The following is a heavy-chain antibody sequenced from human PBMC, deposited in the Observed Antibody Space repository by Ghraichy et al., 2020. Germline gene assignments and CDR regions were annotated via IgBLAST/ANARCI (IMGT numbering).Heavy chain of an antibody. V-gene: IGHV3-48*04. CDR3: ARGVGAVAGHYYHGLDV. D-gene: IGHD6-19*01. Sequence: SYISSSSNMIYYSDSVRGRFTISRDNAKNSLNLQMTSLRVEDTAVYYCARGVGAVAGHYYHGLDVWGRGTTVTVSS. J-gene: IGHJ6*02. CDR2: ISSSSNMI.